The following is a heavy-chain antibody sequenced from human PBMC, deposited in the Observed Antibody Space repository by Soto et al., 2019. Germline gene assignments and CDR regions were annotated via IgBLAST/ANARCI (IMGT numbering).Heavy chain of an antibody. CDR2: IKSKTDGGTT. J-gene: IGHJ6*03. CDR1: GFTFSNAW. D-gene: IGHD3-3*01. Sequence: EVQLVESGGGLVKPGGSLRLSCAASGFTFSNAWMSWVRQAPGKGLEWVGRIKSKTDGGTTDYAAPVKGRFTISRDDSKNTLYLQMNSLKTEDTAVYYCTTDNDFWSGQKYYYYMDVWGKGTTVTVSS. CDR3: TTDNDFWSGQKYYYYMDV. V-gene: IGHV3-15*01.